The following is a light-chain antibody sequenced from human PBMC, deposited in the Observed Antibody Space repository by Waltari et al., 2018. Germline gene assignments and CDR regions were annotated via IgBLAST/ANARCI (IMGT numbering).Light chain of an antibody. CDR3: SSYTSTNTII. J-gene: IGLJ2*01. Sequence: QSALAQSASVSGSPGQSITISCTGTGSDXXXYNFVPWSQQNPGKPPKLLLFDVHSWSSWVSHRFSGPKSGTTASLTISGLQAEDEADYYCSSYTSTNTIIFGGGTKVTVL. CDR1: GSDXXXYNF. V-gene: IGLV2-14*03. CDR2: DVH.